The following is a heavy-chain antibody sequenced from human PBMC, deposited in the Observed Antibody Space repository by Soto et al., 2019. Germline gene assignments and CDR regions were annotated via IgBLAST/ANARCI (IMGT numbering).Heavy chain of an antibody. V-gene: IGHV1-8*01. Sequence: ASVKVSCKASGYTFTSYDINWVRQATGQGLEWMGWMNPNSGNTGYAQKFQGRVTMTRNTSISTAYMELSSLRSEDTAMYYCARGKSSSWHNWFDPWGQGTLVTVSS. CDR1: GYTFTSYD. CDR2: MNPNSGNT. CDR3: ARGKSSSWHNWFDP. J-gene: IGHJ5*02. D-gene: IGHD6-13*01.